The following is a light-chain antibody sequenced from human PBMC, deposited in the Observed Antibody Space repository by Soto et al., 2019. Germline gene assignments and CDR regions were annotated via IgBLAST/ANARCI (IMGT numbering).Light chain of an antibody. CDR2: EVS. CDR1: SSDVGGYNY. J-gene: IGLJ1*01. V-gene: IGLV2-14*01. Sequence: QSALTQPASVSGSPGQSITISCTGTSSDVGGYNYVSWYQQHPGKATKLMIYEVSNRPSGVSNRFSGSKSGNTASLTISGLQAEDEADYYCSSSTSSSTLGVFGTGTKLTVL. CDR3: SSSTSSSTLGV.